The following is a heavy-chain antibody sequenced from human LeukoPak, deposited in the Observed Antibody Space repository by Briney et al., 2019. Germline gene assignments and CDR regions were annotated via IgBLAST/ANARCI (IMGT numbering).Heavy chain of an antibody. D-gene: IGHD2-21*02. CDR3: ARGAYCGGDCYPDYFDY. V-gene: IGHV1-18*01. CDR1: GYTFTSYG. CDR2: ISAYNGNT. J-gene: IGHJ4*02. Sequence: ASVKVSCKASGYTFTSYGISWVRQAPGQGLEWMGWISAYNGNTNYAQKLQGRVTMTIDTSTSTAYMELRSLRSDDTAVYYCARGAYCGGDCYPDYFDYWGQGTLVTVSS.